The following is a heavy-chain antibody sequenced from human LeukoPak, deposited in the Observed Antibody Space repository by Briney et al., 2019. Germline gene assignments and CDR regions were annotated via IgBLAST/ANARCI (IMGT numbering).Heavy chain of an antibody. CDR3: ARDAGGRTQREGWFDP. D-gene: IGHD1-1*01. V-gene: IGHV1-46*01. CDR2: INPTGGST. Sequence: ASVKVSCKASGYTFTSYYMHWVRQAPGQGLEWMGLINPTGGSTGYAQKFQGRVTMTRDMSTSTDYMELSSLRSEDTAIYYCARDAGGRTQREGWFDPWGQGTLVTVSS. J-gene: IGHJ5*02. CDR1: GYTFTSYY.